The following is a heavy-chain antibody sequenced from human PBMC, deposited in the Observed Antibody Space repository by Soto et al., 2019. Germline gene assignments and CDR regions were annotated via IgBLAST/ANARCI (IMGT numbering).Heavy chain of an antibody. CDR1: GGSFSGYY. J-gene: IGHJ4*02. CDR3: ARGGAVRHRGQGVFDY. CDR2: INHSGST. Sequence: SETLSLTCAVYGGSFSGYYWSWIRQPPGKGLEWIGEINHSGSTNYNPSLKSRVTISVDTSKNQFSLKLSSVTAADTAVYYCARGGAVRHRGQGVFDYWAREPWSPSPQ. D-gene: IGHD6-6*01. V-gene: IGHV4-34*01.